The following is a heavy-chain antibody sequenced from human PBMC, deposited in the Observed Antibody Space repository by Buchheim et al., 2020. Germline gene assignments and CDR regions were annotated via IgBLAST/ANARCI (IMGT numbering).Heavy chain of an antibody. CDR2: INPGGGST. V-gene: IGHV1-46*01. CDR1: GYTFTSYH. Sequence: QVQLVQSGAEVKRPGASVKVSCKASGYTFTSYHVHWVRQAPGQGLEWIGIINPGGGSTDYAQKFQGRVTMTRDTSTSTVYMEVSSLRSEDTAVYYCARAAGSYGYRFDYWGQGTL. D-gene: IGHD5-18*01. J-gene: IGHJ4*02. CDR3: ARAAGSYGYRFDY.